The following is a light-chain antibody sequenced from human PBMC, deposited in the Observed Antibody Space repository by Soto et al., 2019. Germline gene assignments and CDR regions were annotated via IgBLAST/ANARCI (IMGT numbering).Light chain of an antibody. CDR1: QSIYNY. V-gene: IGKV1-39*01. CDR2: AAS. CDR3: QQSYSTPRT. J-gene: IGKJ1*01. Sequence: DIQMTQSPSYLSASVGDRVTITCRASQSIYNYLNWYQQKPGKAPQLLIFAASSLQSGVPSRFSGSESGTDFTLTISSLQPEDFATYYCQQSYSTPRTFGQGTKVEIK.